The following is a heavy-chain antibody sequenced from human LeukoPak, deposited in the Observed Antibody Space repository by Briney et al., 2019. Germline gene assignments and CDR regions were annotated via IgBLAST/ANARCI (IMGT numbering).Heavy chain of an antibody. J-gene: IGHJ4*02. CDR3: ASDSSGWYYFDY. CDR1: GFIFSSYA. D-gene: IGHD6-19*01. CDR2: ISGSGGST. V-gene: IGHV3-23*01. Sequence: GGSLRLSCAASGFIFSSYAISWVRQAPGKGLEWVSAISGSGGSTYYADSVKGRFTISRDNSKNTLYLQMNSLRAEDTAVYYCASDSSGWYYFDYWGQGTLVTVSS.